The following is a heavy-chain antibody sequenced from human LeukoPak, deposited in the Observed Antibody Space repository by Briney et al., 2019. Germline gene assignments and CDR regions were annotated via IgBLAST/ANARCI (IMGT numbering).Heavy chain of an antibody. J-gene: IGHJ3*02. Sequence: EASVKVSCKASGYSFTDYHIHWVRQAPGQGLEWMGWINPNSGGTNYAQTFQGRVTLTRDTSIRTAYMELSRLTSDDTAVFYCAKVGAVAGKKSAFDIWGEGTMVTVSS. CDR2: INPNSGGT. V-gene: IGHV1-2*02. CDR3: AKVGAVAGKKSAFDI. CDR1: GYSFTDYH. D-gene: IGHD6-19*01.